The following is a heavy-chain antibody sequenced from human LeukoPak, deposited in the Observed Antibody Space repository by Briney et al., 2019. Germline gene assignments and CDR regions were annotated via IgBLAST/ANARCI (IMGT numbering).Heavy chain of an antibody. V-gene: IGHV3-9*01. Sequence: GGSLRLSCAASGFTFDDYAMHWVRQAPGKGLEWVSGISWNSGSIGYANSVKGRFTISRDNAKNSLYLQMNSLRAEDTALYYCAKDTGPTYYDYVWGSYRSTGGYAFDIWGQGTIVTVSS. J-gene: IGHJ3*02. CDR2: ISWNSGSI. CDR1: GFTFDDYA. CDR3: AKDTGPTYYDYVWGSYRSTGGYAFDI. D-gene: IGHD3-16*02.